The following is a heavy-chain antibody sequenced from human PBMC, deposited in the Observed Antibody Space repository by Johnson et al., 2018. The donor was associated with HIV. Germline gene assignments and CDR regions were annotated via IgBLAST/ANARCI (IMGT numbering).Heavy chain of an antibody. Sequence: QVQLVESGGGVVQPGRSLRLSCAASGFTFSSYAMHWVRQAPGKGLEWVAVISYDGSNKYYADSVKGRFTISRDNSKNTLYLQMNSLRAEDTAVYYCAKGGVPYCGGDCYPSDAFDIWGQGTMVTVSS. D-gene: IGHD2-21*02. J-gene: IGHJ3*02. V-gene: IGHV3-30-3*01. CDR1: GFTFSSYA. CDR3: AKGGVPYCGGDCYPSDAFDI. CDR2: ISYDGSNK.